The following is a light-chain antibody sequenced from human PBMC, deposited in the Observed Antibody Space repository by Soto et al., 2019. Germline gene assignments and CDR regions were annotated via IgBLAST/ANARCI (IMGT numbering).Light chain of an antibody. CDR2: GAS. Sequence: EIVLMQSPGTLSLSPGERATLSCRASQTLRRTYIAWYQQKPGQAPRVLIYGASKRATGIPDRFSGSGSGTDFSLPMSRLEPEDFAVYYCQQYGSTPITFGQGTRLEIK. CDR1: QTLRRTY. J-gene: IGKJ5*01. CDR3: QQYGSTPIT. V-gene: IGKV3-20*01.